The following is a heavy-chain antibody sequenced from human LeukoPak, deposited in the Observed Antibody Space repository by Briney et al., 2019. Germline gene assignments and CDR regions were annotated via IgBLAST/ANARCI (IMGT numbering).Heavy chain of an antibody. CDR1: GGSISSGGYS. J-gene: IGHJ4*02. Sequence: SQTLSLTCAVSGGSISSGGYSWSWIRQPPGKGLEWIGYIYHSGSTYYNPSLKSRVTISLDRFKNQFSLKLSSVTAADTAVYYCAGQGIAAAGEPDFDYWGQGTLVTVSS. D-gene: IGHD6-13*01. CDR2: IYHSGST. CDR3: AGQGIAAAGEPDFDY. V-gene: IGHV4-30-2*01.